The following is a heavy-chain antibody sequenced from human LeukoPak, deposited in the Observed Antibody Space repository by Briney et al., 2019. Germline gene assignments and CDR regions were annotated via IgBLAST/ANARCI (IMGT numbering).Heavy chain of an antibody. CDR3: ARVLAAAGNNWFDP. V-gene: IGHV4-39*06. D-gene: IGHD6-13*01. Sequence: SETLSLTCTVSGDSISTSNSYWGWIRQPPGKGLEWIGSIYYSGNTYYNASLKSRVTISVDTSKNLFALKLTSVTAADTAVYYCARVLAAAGNNWFDPWGQGTLVTVSS. CDR1: GDSISTSNSY. J-gene: IGHJ5*02. CDR2: IYYSGNT.